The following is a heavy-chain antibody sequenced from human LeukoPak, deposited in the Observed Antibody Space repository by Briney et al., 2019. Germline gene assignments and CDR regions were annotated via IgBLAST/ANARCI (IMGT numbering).Heavy chain of an antibody. CDR3: ARSSDGSGPFDP. CDR2: INPNSGGT. D-gene: IGHD3-10*01. J-gene: IGHJ5*02. Sequence: ASVKVSCKASGYTFTGYYMHWVRQAPGQGLEWMGWINPNSGGTNYAQKFQGRVTMTRDTSISTAYMELSRLRSDDTAVYYCARSSDGSGPFDPWGQGTLVTVSS. V-gene: IGHV1-2*02. CDR1: GYTFTGYY.